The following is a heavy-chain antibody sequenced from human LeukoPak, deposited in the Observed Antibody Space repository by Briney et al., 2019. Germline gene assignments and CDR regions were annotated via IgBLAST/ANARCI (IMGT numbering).Heavy chain of an antibody. Sequence: GGALKISCKSSGYSFTNYWIGWGRQVPGQGLGWMGTIYPGDSDTRYRPSFQGQVTISADKSISTAQLQWRSLKASDTAIYYGARLRLEASHSRGFYYLDYWAQGTLVTVSS. CDR2: IYPGDSDT. J-gene: IGHJ4*02. V-gene: IGHV5-51*01. CDR3: ARLRLEASHSRGFYYLDY. CDR1: GYSFTNYW. D-gene: IGHD3-22*01.